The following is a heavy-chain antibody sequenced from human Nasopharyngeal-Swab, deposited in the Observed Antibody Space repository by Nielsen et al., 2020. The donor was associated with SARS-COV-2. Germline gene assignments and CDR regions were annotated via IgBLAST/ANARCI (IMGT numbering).Heavy chain of an antibody. Sequence: GGSLRLSCAASGFTVSRSWMSWVRQAPGKGLEWVANIKQDGSEKYYVDSVKGRFTISRDNAKNSLYLQMNSLRAEDTAVYYCARDIRDYDYVWGSYPNSYFDYWGQGTLVTVSS. V-gene: IGHV3-7*01. CDR2: IKQDGSEK. CDR3: ARDIRDYDYVWGSYPNSYFDY. J-gene: IGHJ4*02. CDR1: GFTVSRSW. D-gene: IGHD3-16*02.